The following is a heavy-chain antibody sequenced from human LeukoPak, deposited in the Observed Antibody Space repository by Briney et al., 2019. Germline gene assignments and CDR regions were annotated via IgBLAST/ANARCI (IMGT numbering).Heavy chain of an antibody. CDR1: GYTFTNYT. CDR3: ASRRGYSYSYFDY. J-gene: IGHJ4*02. D-gene: IGHD5-18*01. V-gene: IGHV1-69*13. CDR2: IIPIFGTA. Sequence: SVKVSCKASGYTFTNYTLNWVRQAPGQGLEWMGGIIPIFGTANYAQKFQGRVTITADESTSTAYMELSSLRSEDTAVYYCASRRGYSYSYFDYWGQGTLVTVSS.